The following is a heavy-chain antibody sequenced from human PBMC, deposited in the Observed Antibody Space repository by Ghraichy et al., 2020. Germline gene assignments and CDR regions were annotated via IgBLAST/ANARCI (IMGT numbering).Heavy chain of an antibody. CDR1: GFSFSSYW. V-gene: IGHV3-7*01. CDR3: AGDVGYCADC. D-gene: IGHD2-15*01. CDR2: INQDATDK. J-gene: IGHJ4*02. Sequence: GGSLRLSCAASGFSFSSYWMTWVRQAPGKGLEWVANINQDATDKNYVDSMKGRFTISKDNAKNSLYLQMNSLRAEDTAVYYCAGDVGYCADCWGQGTLVTVSS.